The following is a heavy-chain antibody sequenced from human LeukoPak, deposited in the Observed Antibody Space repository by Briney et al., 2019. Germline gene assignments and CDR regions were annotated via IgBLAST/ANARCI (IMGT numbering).Heavy chain of an antibody. CDR3: ARHAGGISATGTRPFDY. CDR2: IYYSGST. CDR1: GASFSSSTYY. D-gene: IGHD6-13*01. Sequence: SETLSLTCTVSGASFSSSTYYWGWIRQPPGKRLEWIGSIYYSGSTYYNPSLKSRVTMSVDTSKNQFSLKLSSVTAADTAVYYCARHAGGISATGTRPFDYWGQGTLVTVSS. J-gene: IGHJ4*02. V-gene: IGHV4-39*01.